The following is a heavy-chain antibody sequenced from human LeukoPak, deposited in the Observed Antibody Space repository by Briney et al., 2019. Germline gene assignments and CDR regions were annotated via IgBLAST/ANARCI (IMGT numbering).Heavy chain of an antibody. J-gene: IGHJ4*02. CDR1: GFTFSTYW. D-gene: IGHD2-2*01. CDR2: IHSDGRST. Sequence: PGGSLRLSCAASGFTFSTYWMHWVRQAPGKGLVWVSRIHSDGRSTSYADSVNGRFTISRDNSKNTLYLQMNGLRAEDTAVYYCAKDTTDCSSTSCHTYWGQGTLVTVSS. V-gene: IGHV3-74*01. CDR3: AKDTTDCSSTSCHTY.